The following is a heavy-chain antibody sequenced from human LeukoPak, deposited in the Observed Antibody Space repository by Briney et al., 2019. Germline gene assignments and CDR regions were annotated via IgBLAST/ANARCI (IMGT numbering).Heavy chain of an antibody. CDR1: GLTFRLYG. V-gene: IGHV3-33*01. Sequence: GGSLRLSCAASGLTFRLYGMHWVRQAPGKGLEWVAVIWYDGSNKYYADSVKGRFTISRDNSKNTLYLQMNSLRAEDTAVYYCARDQDTSVVTATLPDYFDYWGQGTLVTVSS. CDR2: IWYDGSNK. J-gene: IGHJ4*02. D-gene: IGHD2-21*02. CDR3: ARDQDTSVVTATLPDYFDY.